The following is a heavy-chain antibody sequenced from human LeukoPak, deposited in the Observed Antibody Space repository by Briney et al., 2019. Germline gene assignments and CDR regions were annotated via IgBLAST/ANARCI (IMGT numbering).Heavy chain of an antibody. CDR2: FYHSGST. CDR3: ARGQGPFDY. V-gene: IGHV4-38-2*02. J-gene: IGHJ4*02. Sequence: SETLSLTCTVSGYFIRSGFYWGWIRQPPGKGLEWIGSFYHSGSTYYNPSLGSRVTISVDTSKNQFSLKLSSVTAADTVVYYCARGQGPFDYWGQGTLVTVSS. CDR1: GYFIRSGFY.